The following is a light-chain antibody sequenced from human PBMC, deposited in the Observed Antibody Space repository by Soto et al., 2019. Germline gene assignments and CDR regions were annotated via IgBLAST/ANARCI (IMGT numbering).Light chain of an antibody. Sequence: EIVTRQAAATLSENTGERASLSCISKRSSSSYLAWYQQKPGQTPRLLIYGPSSRATGIPDRFSGSGSGTEFTLTISRLESEDFAVYYCQQYDNWPRTFGQGTKVDIK. CDR3: QQYDNWPRT. CDR2: GPS. CDR1: RSSSSY. V-gene: IGKV3-15*01. J-gene: IGKJ1*01.